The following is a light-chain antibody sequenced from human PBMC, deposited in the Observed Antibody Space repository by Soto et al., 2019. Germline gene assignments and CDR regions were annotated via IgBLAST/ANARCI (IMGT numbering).Light chain of an antibody. J-gene: IGLJ1*01. V-gene: IGLV1-40*01. CDR3: QSYASSLSANFV. CDR2: GNN. CDR1: TSKIGAGYD. Sequence: QSVLTQPPSVSGAPGQRVTISCTGSTSKIGAGYDVHWYQQFPGKAPKLLIYGNNNRPSGVPDRFSGSKPGTAASLTITGLRADDEADYYCQSYASSLSANFVFGTGTKVTVL.